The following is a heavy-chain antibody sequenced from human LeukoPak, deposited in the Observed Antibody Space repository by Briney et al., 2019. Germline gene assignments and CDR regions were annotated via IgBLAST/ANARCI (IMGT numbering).Heavy chain of an antibody. CDR3: ARGLPPGSFGIAARPPNFDY. D-gene: IGHD6-6*01. CDR1: GYTFTSYS. J-gene: IGHJ4*02. Sequence: ASVKLSCTASGYTFTSYSISWVRQAPGQGLEWMGWITAYNGKTKLAQKLQGRVNMTTEKSTNTAFMEVRGPRSGGTAGYFFARGLPPGSFGIAARPPNFDYWGQGTLVTVSS. CDR2: ITAYNGKT. V-gene: IGHV1-18*01.